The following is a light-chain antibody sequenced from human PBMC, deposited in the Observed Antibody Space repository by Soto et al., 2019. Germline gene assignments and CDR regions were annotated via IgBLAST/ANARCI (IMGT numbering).Light chain of an antibody. CDR3: QHYNNYLA. J-gene: IGKJ1*01. CDR1: QSISSW. CDR2: KAS. Sequence: DIQMTQSPSTLSASVGDRVTITCRASQSISSWLAWYQQKSGKAPKLLIYKASTLQSGVPSRFSGSGSGTEFTLTITSLQPDDFATYYCQHYNNYLAFGQGTKVEIK. V-gene: IGKV1-5*03.